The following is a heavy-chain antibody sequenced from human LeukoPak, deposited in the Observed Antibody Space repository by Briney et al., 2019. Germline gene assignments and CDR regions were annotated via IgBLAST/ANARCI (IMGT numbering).Heavy chain of an antibody. V-gene: IGHV3-9*01. CDR2: ISWNSGSI. CDR1: GFTFDDYA. Sequence: TGGSLRLSCAASGFTFDDYAMHWVRQAPGKGLEWVSGISWNSGSIGYADSVKGRFTISRDNAKNSLYLQMNSLRAEDTALYYCAKGIVEMATMRDAFDIWGQGTMVTVSS. D-gene: IGHD5-24*01. J-gene: IGHJ3*02. CDR3: AKGIVEMATMRDAFDI.